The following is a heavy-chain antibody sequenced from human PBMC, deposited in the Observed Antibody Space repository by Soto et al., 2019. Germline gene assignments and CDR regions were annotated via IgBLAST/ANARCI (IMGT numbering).Heavy chain of an antibody. V-gene: IGHV4-59*12. CDR1: ADSISRYY. D-gene: IGHD3-10*01. CDR3: ARAPTDSYDSGSPYYFDAMDV. J-gene: IGHJ6*02. CDR2: IYDGGST. Sequence: QVQLQQSGPGLVRPSETLSLPCPVSADSISRYYWSWIRQSPGKGLEWIGYIYDGGSTRYNPSLRRRVTISADTAEHQFSRKLRAVTAADTAEYYWARAPTDSYDSGSPYYFDAMDVWGQGTTVTVSS.